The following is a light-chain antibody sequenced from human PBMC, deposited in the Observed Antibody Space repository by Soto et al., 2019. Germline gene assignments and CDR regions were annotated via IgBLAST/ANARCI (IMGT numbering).Light chain of an antibody. Sequence: QAVVTQEPSLTVSPGGTITLTCGSSTGPVTSGHYPYWLQQRPGQVPRTLIYDTNNRYSWTPARFSGFLLGGKAALTLSGAQPEDEAVYYCLLLYPGTRRVFGAGTKLTVL. V-gene: IGLV7-46*01. CDR3: LLLYPGTRRV. CDR1: TGPVTSGHY. J-gene: IGLJ1*01. CDR2: DTN.